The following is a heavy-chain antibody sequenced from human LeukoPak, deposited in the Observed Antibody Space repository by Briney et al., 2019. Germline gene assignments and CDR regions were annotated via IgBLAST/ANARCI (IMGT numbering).Heavy chain of an antibody. Sequence: GGSLRLSCAASGFTVSSNYMSWVRQAPGKGLEWVSVIYSGGTTHYADSVKGRFTISRHNSKNTLYLQMNSLRGEDTAVYFCARGGLTIAEATTSWYRDYWGRGTLVTVSS. CDR2: IYSGGTT. CDR1: GFTVSSNY. J-gene: IGHJ4*02. CDR3: ARGGLTIAEATTSWYRDY. D-gene: IGHD1-26*01. V-gene: IGHV3-66*01.